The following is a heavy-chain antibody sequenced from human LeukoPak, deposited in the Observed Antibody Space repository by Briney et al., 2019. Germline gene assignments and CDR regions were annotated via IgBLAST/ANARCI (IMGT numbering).Heavy chain of an antibody. CDR3: ARDSGWFRFDY. V-gene: IGHV3-7*03. CDR2: IKEDGSQK. Sequence: GGSLRLSCAASGFKFSNYWMTWVRQAPGKGLEWVANIKEDGSQKYYVDSVKGRFTISRDNAKNSLFLQTNSLRVDDTAVYYCARDSGWFRFDYWGQGTLVTVSS. CDR1: GFKFSNYW. D-gene: IGHD6-19*01. J-gene: IGHJ4*02.